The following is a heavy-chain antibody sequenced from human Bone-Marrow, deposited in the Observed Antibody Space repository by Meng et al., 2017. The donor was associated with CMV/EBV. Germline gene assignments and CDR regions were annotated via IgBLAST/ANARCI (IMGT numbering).Heavy chain of an antibody. D-gene: IGHD5-12*01. J-gene: IGHJ4*02. CDR1: GYGLTGYW. CDR2: IYPGDSDT. Sequence: GESLKISCKGSGYGLTGYWIGWVRQMPGKGLGWMGIIYPGDSDTRYSPSFQGHVTISAHKSISTAYLQWSSLKASDTAMYYCARRLGRGYDFDYWGQGTLVIFSS. V-gene: IGHV5-51*01. CDR3: ARRLGRGYDFDY.